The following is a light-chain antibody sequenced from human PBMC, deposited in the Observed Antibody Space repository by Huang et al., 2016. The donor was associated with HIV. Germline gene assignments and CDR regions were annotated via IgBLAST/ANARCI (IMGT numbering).Light chain of an antibody. J-gene: IGKJ4*02. V-gene: IGKV2D-29*02. CDR3: MQRTQRPLT. Sequence: DIVMTQTPLSLSVTPGQPASISCKSSQSLLHSDGETYLYWYLHKPGQSPQLLIYEVSNRYSGVPDRVSGSGSGTDFTLRISRVEAEDVGVYYCMQRTQRPLTFGGGTKVEIK. CDR1: QSLLHSDGETY. CDR2: EVS.